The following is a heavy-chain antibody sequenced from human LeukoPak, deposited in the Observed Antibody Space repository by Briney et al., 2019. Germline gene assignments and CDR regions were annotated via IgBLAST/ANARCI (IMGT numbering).Heavy chain of an antibody. CDR2: SNAGNGNP. CDR3: ARGDSSGWYLDY. Sequence: GASVKVSCKASGYTFTSYAMHWVRQAPGQRLEWMGWSNAGNGNPKYSQEFQGRVTITRDTSASTAYMELSSLRSEDTAVYYCARGDSSGWYLDYWGQGTLVTVSS. J-gene: IGHJ4*02. V-gene: IGHV1-3*02. D-gene: IGHD6-19*01. CDR1: GYTFTSYA.